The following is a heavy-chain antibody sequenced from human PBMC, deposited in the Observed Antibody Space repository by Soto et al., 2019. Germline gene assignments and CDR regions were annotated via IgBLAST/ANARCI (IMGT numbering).Heavy chain of an antibody. CDR3: ARVVLAAAHPRYYYYGMDV. D-gene: IGHD2-15*01. V-gene: IGHV4-30-4*01. Sequence: KPSGTLSLSCTVSGGSISSGAYYWSCMRQHPGKGLEWIGYIYYSGSTYYNSTLKSRVTISVDTSKNQFSLKLSSVTAADTAVYYCARVVLAAAHPRYYYYGMDVWGQGTTVTVSS. CDR2: IYYSGST. CDR1: GGSISSGAYY. J-gene: IGHJ6*02.